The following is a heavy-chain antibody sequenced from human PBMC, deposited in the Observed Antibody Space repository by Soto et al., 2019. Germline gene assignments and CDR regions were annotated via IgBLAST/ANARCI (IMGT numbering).Heavy chain of an antibody. J-gene: IGHJ5*02. CDR3: ATRITVFGLLIPPFDP. CDR1: GGSVNGYY. D-gene: IGHD3-3*01. V-gene: IGHV4-34*01. Sequence: SETLSLTCAVYGGSVNGYYWNWIRQPPGKGLEWIGEINHTGGTHYNPSLKSRGTRSVDTSKNQFSLRLSSVTAADTAIYYCATRITVFGLLIPPFDPWGQGTQVTVSS. CDR2: INHTGGT.